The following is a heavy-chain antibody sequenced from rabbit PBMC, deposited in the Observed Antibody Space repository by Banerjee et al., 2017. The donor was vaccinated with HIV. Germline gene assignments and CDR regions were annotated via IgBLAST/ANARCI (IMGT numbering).Heavy chain of an antibody. J-gene: IGHJ4*01. V-gene: IGHV1S40*01. Sequence: QSLEESGGDLVKPGASLTLTCTASGFDFSRNYWICWVRQAPGKGLEWIGCIYTGDGRTWYANWAKGRFTISKTSSTTVTLQVTSLTAADTATYFCASASSSGYYGYYFNLWGQGTLVTVS. D-gene: IGHD1-1*01. CDR3: ASASSSGYYGYYFNL. CDR2: IYTGDGRT. CDR1: GFDFSRNYW.